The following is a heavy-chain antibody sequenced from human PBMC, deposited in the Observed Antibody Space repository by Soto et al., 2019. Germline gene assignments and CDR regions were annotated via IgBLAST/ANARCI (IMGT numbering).Heavy chain of an antibody. Sequence: EVQLVESGGGLVKPGESLRLSCAASGFSFSDAWMNWVRQAPGKGLEWVGRIKSKTDGGTTDYAGLVNGRFSISRDDSKNTLYLQMSSRKTDDTAVYYCTRGRLSGQYTDYWGRGTLVSVSS. J-gene: IGHJ4*02. CDR2: IKSKTDGGTT. CDR3: TRGRLSGQYTDY. V-gene: IGHV3-15*07. CDR1: GFSFSDAW. D-gene: IGHD5-12*01.